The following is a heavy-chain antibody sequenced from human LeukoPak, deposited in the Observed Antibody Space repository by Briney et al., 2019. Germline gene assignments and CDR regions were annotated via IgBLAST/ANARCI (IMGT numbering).Heavy chain of an antibody. D-gene: IGHD6-19*01. CDR1: GYSFTSYR. V-gene: IGHV5-51*01. Sequence: GESLKISCKGSGYSFTSYRIGWVRQMPGKGLEWMGIIFPGDSDTRYSPSFLGEVTFSVDMSTATAYLEWSSLKASDSAMYFCARERPGSSGWYTHWGQGTLVTVSS. CDR3: ARERPGSSGWYTH. CDR2: IFPGDSDT. J-gene: IGHJ4*02.